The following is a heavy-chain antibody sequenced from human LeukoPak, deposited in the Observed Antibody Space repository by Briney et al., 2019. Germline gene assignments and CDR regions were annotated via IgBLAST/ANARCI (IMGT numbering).Heavy chain of an antibody. CDR3: ARDRGSSWPRFDY. J-gene: IGHJ4*02. V-gene: IGHV1-69*13. Sequence: SVKVSRKASGGTFSSYAISWVRQAPGQGLEWMGGIIPIFGTANYAQKFQGRVTITADESTSTAYMELSSLRSEDTAVYYCARDRGSSWPRFDYWGQGTLVTVSS. CDR1: GGTFSSYA. D-gene: IGHD6-13*01. CDR2: IIPIFGTA.